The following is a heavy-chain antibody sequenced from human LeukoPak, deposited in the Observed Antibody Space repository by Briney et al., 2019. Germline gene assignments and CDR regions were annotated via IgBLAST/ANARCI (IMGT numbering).Heavy chain of an antibody. V-gene: IGHV1-2*02. Sequence: GASVKVSCKASGYTFTGYYMHWVRQAPGQGLEWMGWINPNSGGTNYAQKFQGRVTMTRGTSISTAYMELSRLRSDDTAVYYCARGEVRYYYGSGSPQDNDYWGQGTLVTVSS. CDR1: GYTFTGYY. CDR2: INPNSGGT. D-gene: IGHD3-10*01. CDR3: ARGEVRYYYGSGSPQDNDY. J-gene: IGHJ4*02.